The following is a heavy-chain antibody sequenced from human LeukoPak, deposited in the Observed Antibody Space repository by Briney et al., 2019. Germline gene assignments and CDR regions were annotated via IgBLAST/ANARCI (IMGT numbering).Heavy chain of an antibody. J-gene: IGHJ4*02. D-gene: IGHD2-21*01. CDR2: IYENGGTT. Sequence: GGSLRLSCVGSGFTFRSHAMSWVRQAPEKGLEFVSGIYENGGTTYYADSVKGRFSISRDNSKNTLYLQMDSLRGEDTAVYYCTKDFRIGYSAHFDYWGQGALVTVSS. CDR1: GFTFRSHA. V-gene: IGHV3-23*01. CDR3: TKDFRIGYSAHFDY.